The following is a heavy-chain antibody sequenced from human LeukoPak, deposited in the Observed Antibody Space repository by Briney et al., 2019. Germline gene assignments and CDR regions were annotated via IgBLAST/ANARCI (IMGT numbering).Heavy chain of an antibody. CDR1: GFTFSNYG. D-gene: IGHD1-26*01. J-gene: IGHJ4*02. CDR2: ITGSGDDA. Sequence: GGSLRLSCAASGFTFSNYGMSWLRQAPGQGLEWVSAITGSGDDAYYADSVHGRFTMSRDNSKSTLYLQMNSLRVEDTALYYCAKESTGSSPDYWGQGTLVTVSS. V-gene: IGHV3-23*01. CDR3: AKESTGSSPDY.